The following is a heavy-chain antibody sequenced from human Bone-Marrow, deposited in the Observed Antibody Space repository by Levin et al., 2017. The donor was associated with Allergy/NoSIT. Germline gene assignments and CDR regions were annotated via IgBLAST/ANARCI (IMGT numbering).Heavy chain of an antibody. V-gene: IGHV3-23*01. CDR3: AKGAYARADYYFDY. D-gene: IGHD2-2*01. CDR2: ISGNGVHT. Sequence: GGSLRLSCAASGFSFSNYAMNWVRQAPGKGLEWVSAISGNGVHTYYVDSLKGRFAISRDNSKNTLFLQMNSLRAEDTAVYYCAKGAYARADYYFDYWGQGILVTVSS. CDR1: GFSFSNYA. J-gene: IGHJ4*02.